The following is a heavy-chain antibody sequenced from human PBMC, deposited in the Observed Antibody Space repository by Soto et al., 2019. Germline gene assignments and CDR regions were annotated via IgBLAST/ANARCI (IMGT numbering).Heavy chain of an antibody. CDR3: ARDSHVGSGWQLTADY. CDR2: IWYDGSNK. CDR1: GFTFSSYG. D-gene: IGHD6-19*01. Sequence: GGSLRLSCAASGFTFSSYGMHWVRQAPGKGLEWVAVIWYDGSNKYYAESVKGRFTISRDNSKNTLYLQMNSLRAEDMAVYYCARDSHVGSGWQLTADYWGQGTLVTVSS. J-gene: IGHJ4*02. V-gene: IGHV3-33*01.